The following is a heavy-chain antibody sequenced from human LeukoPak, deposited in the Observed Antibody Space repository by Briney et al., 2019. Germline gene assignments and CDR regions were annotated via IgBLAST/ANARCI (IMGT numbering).Heavy chain of an antibody. D-gene: IGHD3-22*01. Sequence: GESLKISCKGSGYSFTTYWIAWVRQMPGKGLEWMGIIYPGDSDTRYSPSFEGQVTISADKSISTPYLQWSSLKASDTAMYYCARPKSSGYYYAFDIWGQGTMVTVSS. CDR3: ARPKSSGYYYAFDI. CDR1: GYSFTTYW. V-gene: IGHV5-51*01. CDR2: IYPGDSDT. J-gene: IGHJ3*02.